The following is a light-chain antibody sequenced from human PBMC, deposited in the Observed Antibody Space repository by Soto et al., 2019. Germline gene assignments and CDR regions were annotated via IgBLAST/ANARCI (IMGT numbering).Light chain of an antibody. Sequence: EIVITQSPVTLSLSPGERATLSCRASESVSSNLAWYQQKPGQAPRLLIYDASTRATGIPARFSGSGSGTEFTLTISSLQSEDFAVYYCQHSNNWPPGRTFGQGTKVEIK. J-gene: IGKJ1*01. CDR1: ESVSSN. CDR3: QHSNNWPPGRT. CDR2: DAS. V-gene: IGKV3-15*01.